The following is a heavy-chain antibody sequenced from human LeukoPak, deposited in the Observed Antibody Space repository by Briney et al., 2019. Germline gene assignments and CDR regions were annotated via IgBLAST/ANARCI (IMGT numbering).Heavy chain of an antibody. Sequence: GGSLRLSCTASGFTFGDYAMSWVRQAPGKGLEWVGFIRSKAYGGTTEYAASVKGRFTISRDDSKSIAYLQMNSLKTEDTAVYYCTRGVATILLDYYCYYMDVWGKGTTVTISS. D-gene: IGHD5-24*01. J-gene: IGHJ6*03. CDR2: IRSKAYGGTT. V-gene: IGHV3-49*04. CDR3: TRGVATILLDYYCYYMDV. CDR1: GFTFGDYA.